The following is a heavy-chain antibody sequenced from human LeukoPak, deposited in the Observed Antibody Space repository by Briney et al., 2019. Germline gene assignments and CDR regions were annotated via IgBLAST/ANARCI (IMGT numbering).Heavy chain of an antibody. D-gene: IGHD3-22*01. Sequence: SETLSLTCTVPVDSIISNYWSWSRHSARTGLEWVGRIYGSVITEYNPSLKSRVTMSLHTSMKHFSLMLTSVTAADTAVYSCARLKFYDRTGYSPGYYMDVWGKGTTVSVFS. V-gene: IGHV4-4*07. CDR2: IYGSVIT. CDR3: ARLKFYDRTGYSPGYYMDV. CDR1: VDSIISNY. J-gene: IGHJ6*03.